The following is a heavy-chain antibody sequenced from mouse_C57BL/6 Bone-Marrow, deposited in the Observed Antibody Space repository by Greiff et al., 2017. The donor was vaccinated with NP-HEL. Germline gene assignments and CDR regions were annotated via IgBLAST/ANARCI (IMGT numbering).Heavy chain of an antibody. D-gene: IGHD2-3*01. CDR1: GYTFTSYG. CDR3: AREGWLLRFAY. J-gene: IGHJ3*01. CDR2: IYPRSGNT. Sequence: VQLQESGAELARPGASVKLSCKASGYTFTSYGISWVKQRTGQGLEWIGEIYPRSGNTYYNEKFKGKATLTADKSSSTAYMELRSLTFEDSAVYFCAREGWLLRFAYWGQGTLVTVSA. V-gene: IGHV1-81*01.